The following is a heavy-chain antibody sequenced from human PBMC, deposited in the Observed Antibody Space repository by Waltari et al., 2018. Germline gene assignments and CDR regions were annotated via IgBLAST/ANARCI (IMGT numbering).Heavy chain of an antibody. Sequence: EVQLVESGGGLVQPGGSLRLSCAASGFTFSSYSMNWVRQAPGKGLEWVSYISSSSITIYYADSVKGRFTISRDNAKNSLYLQMNSLRAEDTAVYYCARPEYSGYDLSIWGQGTLVTVSS. CDR1: GFTFSSYS. V-gene: IGHV3-48*01. CDR2: ISSSSITI. J-gene: IGHJ4*02. CDR3: ARPEYSGYDLSI. D-gene: IGHD5-12*01.